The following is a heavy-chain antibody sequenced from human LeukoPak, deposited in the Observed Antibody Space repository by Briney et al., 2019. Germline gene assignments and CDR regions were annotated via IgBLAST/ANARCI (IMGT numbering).Heavy chain of an antibody. CDR1: GYTFTGYY. Sequence: ASVNVSCKASGYTFTGYYMHWVRQAPGQGLEWMGWINPNSGGTNYAQKFQGRVTMTRDTSISTAYMELSRLRSDDTAVYSCARGFLGSSWFYYYYYYMDVWGKGTTVTVSS. V-gene: IGHV1-2*02. CDR3: ARGFLGSSWFYYYYYYMDV. D-gene: IGHD6-13*01. J-gene: IGHJ6*03. CDR2: INPNSGGT.